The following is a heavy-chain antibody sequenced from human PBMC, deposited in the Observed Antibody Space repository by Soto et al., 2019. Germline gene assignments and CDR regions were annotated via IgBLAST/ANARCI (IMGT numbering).Heavy chain of an antibody. CDR1: GYTFTSYD. D-gene: IGHD2-15*01. CDR3: ARASWGGWYYFDY. CDR2: MNPNSGNT. V-gene: IGHV1-8*01. J-gene: IGHJ4*02. Sequence: QVQLVQSGAEVKKPGASVKVSCKASGYTFTSYDINWVRQATGQGLEWMGWMNPNSGNTGYAQKFQGRATKTRHTSISTAYIELSSLRSGDTAVYYCARASWGGWYYFDYWGQGTLVTVSS.